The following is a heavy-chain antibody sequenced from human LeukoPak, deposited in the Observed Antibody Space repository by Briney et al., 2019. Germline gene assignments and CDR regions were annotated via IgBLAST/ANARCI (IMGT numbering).Heavy chain of an antibody. Sequence: SETLSLTCTVSGGSISSGSYYWSWIRQPAGKGLEWIGRIYTSGSTNYNPSLKSRVTISVDTSKNQFSLKLSSVTAADTAVYYCARDSYYDFWSGPTDWGQGTLVTVSP. CDR1: GGSISSGSYY. CDR3: ARDSYYDFWSGPTD. D-gene: IGHD3-3*01. CDR2: IYTSGST. J-gene: IGHJ4*02. V-gene: IGHV4-61*02.